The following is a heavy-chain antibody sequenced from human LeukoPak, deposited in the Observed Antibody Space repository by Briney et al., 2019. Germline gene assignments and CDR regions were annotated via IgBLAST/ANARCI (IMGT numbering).Heavy chain of an antibody. D-gene: IGHD3-10*01. CDR3: ARDAMVRGTFDY. J-gene: IGHJ4*02. V-gene: IGHV1-18*04. CDR1: GYTFTSYG. CDR2: ISAYNGNT. Sequence: ASVKVSCKASGYTFTSYGISWVRQAPGQGLEWMGWISAYNGNTNYAQKLQGRVTMTTDTSTSTAYMELRSLRSDGTAVYYCARDAMVRGTFDYWGQGTLVTVSS.